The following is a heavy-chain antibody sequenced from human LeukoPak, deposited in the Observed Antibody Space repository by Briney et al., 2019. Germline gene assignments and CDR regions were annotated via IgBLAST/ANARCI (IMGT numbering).Heavy chain of an antibody. V-gene: IGHV3-74*03. CDR3: ARDSFSEAAAGADAFDI. CDR2: IVSDGSST. D-gene: IGHD6-13*01. J-gene: IGHJ3*02. CDR1: GFTFSSTW. Sequence: PGGSLRLSCAASGFTFSSTWMHWVRQVPGKELVWVARIVSDGSSTTYAESVKGRFTISRDNAKNSLYLQMNSLRAEDTAVYYCARDSFSEAAAGADAFDIWGQGTMVTVSS.